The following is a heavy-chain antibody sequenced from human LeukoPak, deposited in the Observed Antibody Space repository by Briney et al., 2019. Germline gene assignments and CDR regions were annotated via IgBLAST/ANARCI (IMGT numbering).Heavy chain of an antibody. CDR3: ARGPAAITYYYYYMDV. J-gene: IGHJ6*03. CDR1: GFTFSSYS. Sequence: GGSLRLSCAASGFTFSSYSMNWVRQAPGKGLEWVPSISSSSSYIYYADSVKGRFTISRDNAKNSLYLQMNSLRAEDTAVYYCARGPAAITYYYYYMDVWGKGTTVTVSS. V-gene: IGHV3-21*01. CDR2: ISSSSSYI. D-gene: IGHD2-2*01.